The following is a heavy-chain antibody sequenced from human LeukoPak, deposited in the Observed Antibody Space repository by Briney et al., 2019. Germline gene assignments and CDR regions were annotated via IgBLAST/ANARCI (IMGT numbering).Heavy chain of an antibody. Sequence: ASVKVSCKASGYTFTSYYMHWVRQAPGQGLEWMGIINPSGGSTSYAQKFQGRVTMTTDTSTTTVYMELSSLRSEDTVVYYCARVGWIQLWQPPAYWGQGTLVTVSS. CDR3: ARVGWIQLWQPPAY. D-gene: IGHD5-18*01. CDR1: GYTFTSYY. CDR2: INPSGGST. J-gene: IGHJ4*02. V-gene: IGHV1-46*01.